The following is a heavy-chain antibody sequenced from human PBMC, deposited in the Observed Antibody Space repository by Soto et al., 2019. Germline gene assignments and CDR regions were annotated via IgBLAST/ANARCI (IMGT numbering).Heavy chain of an antibody. V-gene: IGHV6-1*01. J-gene: IGHJ6*02. Sequence: QVQLQQSGPGLVKPSQTLSLTCAISGDSVSSNSAAWNWIRQSPSRGLEWLGRTYYRSKWYNDYAVSVKSRITINPDTSKNQFSLQLNSVTPEDTAVYYCAGIAAAGTPYFYCGMDVWGQGTTVTVSS. CDR1: GDSVSSNSAA. D-gene: IGHD6-13*01. CDR3: AGIAAAGTPYFYCGMDV. CDR2: TYYRSKWYN.